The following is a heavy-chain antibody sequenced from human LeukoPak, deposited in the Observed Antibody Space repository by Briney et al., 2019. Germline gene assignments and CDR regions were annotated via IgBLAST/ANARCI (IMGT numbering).Heavy chain of an antibody. CDR2: IFYRGST. D-gene: IGHD4-11*01. V-gene: IGHV4-39*07. CDR3: ARRSNPGRYYMDV. CDR1: RVSINSTTYY. J-gene: IGHJ6*03. Sequence: SETLSLTCSVSRVSINSTTYYWGWIRQPPGKGLEWIGTIFYRGSTYYSPSLKSRVTISVDTFKNQFSLKLSSVTAADTAVYYCARRSNPGRYYMDVWGKGTTVTVSS.